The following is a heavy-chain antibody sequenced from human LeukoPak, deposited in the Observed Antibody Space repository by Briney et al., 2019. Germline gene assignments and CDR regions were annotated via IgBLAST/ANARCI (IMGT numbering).Heavy chain of an antibody. D-gene: IGHD1-26*01. J-gene: IGHJ4*02. CDR2: IYHSGST. CDR1: GYSISSGYY. CDR3: ARDRGWELLLYYFDY. Sequence: SETLSLTCTVSGYSISSGYYWGWIRQPPGKGLEWIGSIYHSGSTYYNPSLKSRVTISVDTSKNQFSLKLSSVTAADTAVYYCARDRGWELLLYYFDYWGRGTLVTVSS. V-gene: IGHV4-38-2*02.